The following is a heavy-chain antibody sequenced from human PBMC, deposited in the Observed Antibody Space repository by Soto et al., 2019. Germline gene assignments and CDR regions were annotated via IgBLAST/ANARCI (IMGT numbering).Heavy chain of an antibody. CDR2: VLPVLDIT. J-gene: IGHJ4*02. Sequence: QVQLVQSGSEVKKPGSSVRVSCKTSGDTFSIYTISWVRQAPGQGLEWMGRVLPVLDITSYSQRSQGRVTITADRSTTTAYMDPTSLRSEDTAVYYCARDRDNSNWPNFDSWGQGTLVTVSS. CDR3: ARDRDNSNWPNFDS. D-gene: IGHD6-13*01. CDR1: GDTFSIYT. V-gene: IGHV1-69*02.